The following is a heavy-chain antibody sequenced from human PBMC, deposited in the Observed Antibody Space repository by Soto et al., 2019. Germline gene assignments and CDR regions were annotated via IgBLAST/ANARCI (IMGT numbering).Heavy chain of an antibody. CDR2: IIPIFGTA. V-gene: IGHV1-69*06. J-gene: IGHJ6*02. CDR1: GGTFSSYA. D-gene: IGHD2-15*01. CDR3: ARGVCSGGSCYSRVYYYYGMDV. Sequence: SVKVSCKASGGTFSSYAISWVRQAPGQGLEWMGGIIPIFGTANYAQKFQGRVTITADKSTSTAYMELSSLRSEDTAVYYCARGVCSGGSCYSRVYYYYGMDVWGQGTTATVSS.